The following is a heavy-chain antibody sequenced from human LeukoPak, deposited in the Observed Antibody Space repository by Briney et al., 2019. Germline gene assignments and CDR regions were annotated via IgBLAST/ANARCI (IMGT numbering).Heavy chain of an antibody. J-gene: IGHJ6*02. D-gene: IGHD3-3*01. CDR2: IYSGGST. Sequence: GGSLRLSCAASGFTVSSNYMSWVRQAPGKGLEWLSVIYSGGSTYYADSVKGRFTISRDNSKNTLYLQMNSLRTEDTAVYYCARDQVVTIFGVVISGMDVWGQGTTVTVSS. CDR1: GFTVSSNY. V-gene: IGHV3-53*01. CDR3: ARDQVVTIFGVVISGMDV.